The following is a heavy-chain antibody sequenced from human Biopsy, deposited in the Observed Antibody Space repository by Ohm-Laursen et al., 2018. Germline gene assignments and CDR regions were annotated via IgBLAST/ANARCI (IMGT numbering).Heavy chain of an antibody. J-gene: IGHJ3*02. Sequence: GASVKVSCKTSGYTFTAYGISWVRQAPGQGLEWMGWISTYNDDTNIAQKFQGRVGMTTDTSTRTAYMELRSLRSGDTAIYFCARDPGYDFWSGSDPFDIWGQGTLVTVS. CDR3: ARDPGYDFWSGSDPFDI. CDR1: GYTFTAYG. D-gene: IGHD3-3*01. CDR2: ISTYNDDT. V-gene: IGHV1-18*04.